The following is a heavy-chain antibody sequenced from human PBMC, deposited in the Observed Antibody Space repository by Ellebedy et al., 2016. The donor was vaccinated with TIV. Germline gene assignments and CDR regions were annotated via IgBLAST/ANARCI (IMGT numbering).Heavy chain of an antibody. J-gene: IGHJ4*02. CDR2: ISNDGRSK. Sequence: GESLKISCAGSGFAIRWMHWVRQAPGKGLEWVAVISNDGRSKKHSDSVRGRFTISRDNSKSTLYLQMDSLRADDTAVYYCAPGGTNKVKKGFAYWGQGTLVTVSS. CDR1: GFAIRW. D-gene: IGHD3-16*01. CDR3: APGGTNKVKKGFAY. V-gene: IGHV3-30*03.